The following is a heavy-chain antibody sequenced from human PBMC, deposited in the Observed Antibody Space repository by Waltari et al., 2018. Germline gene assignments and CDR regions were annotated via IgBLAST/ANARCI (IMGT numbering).Heavy chain of an antibody. Sequence: QVQLVQSGAEVKKPGASVKVSCKASGYTFTSYDINWVRQATGQGLEWMGWMNPNSGNTGYAQKFQGRVTMTRNTSISTAYMELSSRRSEDTAVYYCARGKSWGIAARPRGYYFDYWGQGTLVTVSS. V-gene: IGHV1-8*01. J-gene: IGHJ4*02. CDR3: ARGKSWGIAARPRGYYFDY. D-gene: IGHD6-6*01. CDR2: MNPNSGNT. CDR1: GYTFTSYD.